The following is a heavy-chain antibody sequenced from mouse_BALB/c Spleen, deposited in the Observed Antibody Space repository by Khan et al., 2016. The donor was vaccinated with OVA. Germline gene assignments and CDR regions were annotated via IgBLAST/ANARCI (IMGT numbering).Heavy chain of an antibody. Sequence: QIQLVQSGPELKKPGETVRISCKASGYTFTTAGMQWVQKMPGKGLKWIGWINTLSGVPKYADDFKGRFAFSLETSANTAYLQISNLKNEDTATYFCARYGDFFDYWGQGTTLTVSS. CDR3: ARYGDFFDY. J-gene: IGHJ2*01. CDR1: GYTFTTAG. CDR2: INTLSGVP. D-gene: IGHD1-1*01. V-gene: IGHV9-4*02.